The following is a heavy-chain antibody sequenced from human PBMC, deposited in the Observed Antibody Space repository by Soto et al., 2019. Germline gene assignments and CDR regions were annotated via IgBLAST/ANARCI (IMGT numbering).Heavy chain of an antibody. D-gene: IGHD4-17*01. CDR3: ARDSYGGNSDFDI. CDR1: GYSITSGYY. CDR2: IYHSGST. J-gene: IGHJ3*02. Sequence: PSETLSLTCTVSGYSITSGYYWGWIRQPPGKGPEWIGSIYHSGSTYYNPSLKSRVTISVDTSNNQFSLKLSSVTAADTAVYYCARDSYGGNSDFDIWGQGTMVTVSS. V-gene: IGHV4-38-2*02.